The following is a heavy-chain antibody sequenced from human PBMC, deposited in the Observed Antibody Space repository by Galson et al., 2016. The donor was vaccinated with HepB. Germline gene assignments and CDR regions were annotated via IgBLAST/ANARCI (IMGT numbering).Heavy chain of an antibody. Sequence: SLRLSCAASGFTFSRYGMHWVRQAPGEGLESVAFIWYDGTNKFYADSVKGRFTISRDSSKNTLYLQLNSLRAEDTAVYYCAREDPNIAVAALDYWGQGTLVTVSS. J-gene: IGHJ4*02. V-gene: IGHV3-33*01. CDR3: AREDPNIAVAALDY. D-gene: IGHD6-19*01. CDR2: IWYDGTNK. CDR1: GFTFSRYG.